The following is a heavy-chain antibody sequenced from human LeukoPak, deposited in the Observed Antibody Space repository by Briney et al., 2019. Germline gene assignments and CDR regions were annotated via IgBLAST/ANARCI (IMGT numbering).Heavy chain of an antibody. D-gene: IGHD6-19*01. CDR1: GFTFSSYS. Sequence: GVSLSLSCAASGFTFSSYSMKWVRQSRGKGLEWGSSISSSSSYIYYAGSVKGRITNSREHAKNSLYSQMNSLRGEDTAVYYCARNSRDGGWYLDDAFDIWGQRTMVTVSS. V-gene: IGHV3-21*01. CDR2: ISSSSSYI. CDR3: ARNSRDGGWYLDDAFDI. J-gene: IGHJ3*02.